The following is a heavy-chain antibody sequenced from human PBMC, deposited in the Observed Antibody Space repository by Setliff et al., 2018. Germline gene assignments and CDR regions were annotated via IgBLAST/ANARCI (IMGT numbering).Heavy chain of an antibody. Sequence: KTSETLSLTCAVYGGSFSGYYWSWIRQPPGKGLEWIGEINHSGSTNYNPSLKSRVTISIDTSKNQFSLKLSSVTAADTAVYYCARVRVVYYYYGMDVWGQGTTVTVSS. CDR2: INHSGST. V-gene: IGHV4-34*01. J-gene: IGHJ6*02. D-gene: IGHD3-3*01. CDR1: GGSFSGYY. CDR3: ARVRVVYYYYGMDV.